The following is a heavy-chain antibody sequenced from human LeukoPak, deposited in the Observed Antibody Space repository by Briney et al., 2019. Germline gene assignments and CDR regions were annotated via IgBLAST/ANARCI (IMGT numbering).Heavy chain of an antibody. CDR3: VRDGGVSGYDLLDY. CDR1: GFTFTRNC. V-gene: IGHV3-7*01. Sequence: PGGSLRLSCTASGFTFTRNCMHWVRQAPGKGLEWVAHINQDGSKEYYMDSVKARFTISRDNAKNSLSLQMNSLRAEDTAVYYCVRDGGVSGYDLLDYWGQGTLVTVSS. CDR2: INQDGSKE. D-gene: IGHD5-12*01. J-gene: IGHJ4*02.